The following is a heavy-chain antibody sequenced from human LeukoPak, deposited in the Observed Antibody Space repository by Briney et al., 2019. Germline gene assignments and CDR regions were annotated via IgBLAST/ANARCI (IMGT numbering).Heavy chain of an antibody. J-gene: IGHJ6*02. D-gene: IGHD3-10*01. CDR3: ARSELSVLLWFGELSTANYYYYGMDV. V-gene: IGHV1-8*01. Sequence: ASVKVSCKASGYTFTSYDINWVRQATGQGLEWMGWMNPNSSNTGYAQKFQGRVTMTRNTSISTAYMELSSLRSEDTAVYYCARSELSVLLWFGELSTANYYYYGMDVWGQGTTVTVSS. CDR2: MNPNSSNT. CDR1: GYTFTSYD.